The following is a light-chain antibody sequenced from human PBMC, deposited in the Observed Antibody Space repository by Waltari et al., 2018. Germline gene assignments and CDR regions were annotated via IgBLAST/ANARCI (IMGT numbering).Light chain of an antibody. J-gene: IGLJ2*01. CDR1: SGAVGRTKF. Sequence: QSALTPPRSVSGSPGQSVTISFTGASGAVGRTKFVFWYQQHPGKAPKLMIYDVSKWPSGVPDRFSGSKSGNTASLTISGLQADDEADYYCCSYAGTYTFVFGGGTKLTVL. CDR2: DVS. CDR3: CSYAGTYTFV. V-gene: IGLV2-11*01.